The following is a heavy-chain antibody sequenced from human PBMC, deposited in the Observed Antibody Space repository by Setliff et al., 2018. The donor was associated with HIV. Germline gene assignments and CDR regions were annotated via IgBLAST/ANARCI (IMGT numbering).Heavy chain of an antibody. Sequence: AGGSLRLSCAASGLTFSSYTMNWVRQAPGKGLEWVSSISSSSSYIYYADSVKGRFTISRDNAENSLYLQMNSLRVEDTAVYYCATDCAVVGGTGSLDSWGQGTLVTVSS. J-gene: IGHJ4*02. CDR1: GLTFSSYT. V-gene: IGHV3-21*04. D-gene: IGHD1-26*01. CDR2: ISSSSSYI. CDR3: ATDCAVVGGTGSLDS.